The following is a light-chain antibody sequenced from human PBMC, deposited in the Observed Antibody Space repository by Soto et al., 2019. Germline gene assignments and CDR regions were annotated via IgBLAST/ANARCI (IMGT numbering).Light chain of an antibody. CDR3: QQYNNCPYT. J-gene: IGKJ2*01. CDR1: QSVSSN. Sequence: EIVMTQSPATMSVSPGDRATLSCRASQSVSSNLAWYQQKPGQAPRLLIYGASTRSTGIPVRFSGSGSGTDFTLTISSLQSEDFAVYYCQQYNNCPYTFVQGTQMEIK. V-gene: IGKV3-15*01. CDR2: GAS.